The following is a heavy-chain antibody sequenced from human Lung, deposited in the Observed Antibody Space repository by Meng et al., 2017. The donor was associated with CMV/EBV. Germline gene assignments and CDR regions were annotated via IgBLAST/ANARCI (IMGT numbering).Heavy chain of an antibody. D-gene: IGHD1-20*01. CDR1: GYTFTDYC. V-gene: IGHV1-2*02. CDR2: INPSNGGT. J-gene: IGHJ4*02. CDR3: ARGSPITGARTPYYY. Sequence: SXXVSXKASGYTFTDYCMHWVRQAPGQRLEWMGWINPSNGGTDYAQKFQGRVTMTRDTSISTAYIELSRLRSDDTAVYYCARGSPITGARTPYYYWGQGTXVTVSS.